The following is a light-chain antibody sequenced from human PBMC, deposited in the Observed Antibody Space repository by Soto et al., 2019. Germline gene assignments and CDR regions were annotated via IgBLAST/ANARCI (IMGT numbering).Light chain of an antibody. CDR1: QSVRSN. CDR3: QQYNSYPWT. CDR2: GAS. V-gene: IGKV3D-15*01. J-gene: IGKJ1*01. Sequence: MKLSSATVSLSPEKGTITSCRASQSVRSNLAWYQQKPGQAPRLLIYGASNRATGIPDRFSGSGSGTDFTLTISSLQPEDFATYYCQQYNSYPWTFGQGTKVDI.